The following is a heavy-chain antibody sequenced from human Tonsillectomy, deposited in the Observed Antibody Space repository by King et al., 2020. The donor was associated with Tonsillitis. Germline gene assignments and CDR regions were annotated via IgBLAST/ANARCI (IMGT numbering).Heavy chain of an antibody. D-gene: IGHD1-26*01. Sequence: VQLVESGAEVKKPGASVKVSCKASGYTFTNYGISWVRQAPGQGLEWMGWISPYNGNTNYAQKLQGRVTMTTDTSTSTAYMELRSLRSDDTAVYYCAGEVGATGIDAFDIWGQGTMVPVSS. J-gene: IGHJ3*02. CDR3: AGEVGATGIDAFDI. CDR2: ISPYNGNT. V-gene: IGHV1-18*04. CDR1: GYTFTNYG.